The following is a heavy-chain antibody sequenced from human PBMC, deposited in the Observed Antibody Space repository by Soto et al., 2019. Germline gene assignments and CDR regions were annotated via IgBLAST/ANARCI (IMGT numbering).Heavy chain of an antibody. CDR3: ARGTDTWFFAL. J-gene: IGHJ2*01. V-gene: IGHV4-4*02. CDR1: GGSISSSNW. Sequence: SETLSLTCAVSGGSISSSNWWSWVRQPPGKGLEWIGEIYHRGGTNYNPSLKSRVTISVDTSKNHFSLKLTSVTAADTAVYYCARGTDTWFFALWGRGTLVTVSS. D-gene: IGHD3-9*01. CDR2: IYHRGGT.